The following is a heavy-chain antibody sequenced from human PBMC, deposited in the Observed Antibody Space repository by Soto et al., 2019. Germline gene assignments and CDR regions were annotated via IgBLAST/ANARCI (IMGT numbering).Heavy chain of an antibody. CDR3: ARDPHGYSYYYGMDV. CDR1: GGSISSGDYY. Sequence: QVQLQESGPGLVKPSQTLSLTCTVSGGSISSGDYYWSWIRQPPGKGLEWIGYIYYSGSTYYYPSLKSRVTISVDTSKNQFSLKLSSVTAADTAVYYCARDPHGYSYYYGMDVWGQGTTVTVSS. J-gene: IGHJ6*02. CDR2: IYYSGST. V-gene: IGHV4-30-4*01.